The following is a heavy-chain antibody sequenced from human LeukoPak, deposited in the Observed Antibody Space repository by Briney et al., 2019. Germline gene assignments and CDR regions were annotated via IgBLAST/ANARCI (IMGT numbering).Heavy chain of an antibody. Sequence: GGSLRLSCAASGFTFDDYGMSWVRQAPGKGLAWVSGITWNGGSIGYSDSVKGRFTISRDNAKDSLYLQMSSLRADDTALYYCARTVKGGTAADFWGQGILVTVSS. CDR1: GFTFDDYG. CDR3: ARTVKGGTAADF. J-gene: IGHJ4*02. V-gene: IGHV3-20*04. D-gene: IGHD6-25*01. CDR2: ITWNGGSI.